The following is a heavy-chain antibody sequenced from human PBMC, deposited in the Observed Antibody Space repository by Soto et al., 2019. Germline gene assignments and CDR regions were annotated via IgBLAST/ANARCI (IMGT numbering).Heavy chain of an antibody. D-gene: IGHD5-18*01. V-gene: IGHV4-59*08. CDR3: ASSRGYSSAYMF. CDR1: GGSISSYY. Sequence: PSETLSLTCTISGGSISSYYWSWIRQPPGKGLEWIGYIYYSGSTHYNPSLKSRVTMSVATSKNRFSLMLNSVTAADTAVYYCASSRGYSSAYMFWGQGTLVTVSS. J-gene: IGHJ4*02. CDR2: IYYSGST.